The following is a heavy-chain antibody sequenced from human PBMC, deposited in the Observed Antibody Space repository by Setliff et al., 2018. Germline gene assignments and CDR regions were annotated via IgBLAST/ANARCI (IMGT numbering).Heavy chain of an antibody. CDR1: GFTFSDYY. CDR2: IKHDGSAK. CDR3: ARYIRPYYNAYYMDV. Sequence: GGSLRLSCAASGFTFSDYYMSWIRQAPGKGLEWVGNIKHDGSAKGYLDSVKGRFTISRDNAKNSLFLQMNSLRVEDTAIYYCARYIRPYYNAYYMDVWGKGTTVTVSS. V-gene: IGHV3-7*03. J-gene: IGHJ6*03.